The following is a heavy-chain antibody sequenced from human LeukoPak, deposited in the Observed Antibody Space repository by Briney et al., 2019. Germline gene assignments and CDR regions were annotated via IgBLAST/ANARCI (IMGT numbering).Heavy chain of an antibody. Sequence: PGGSLSLSCAASGFPFSSSYMSWVRQAPGKGLEWVSLIYSGGSTYYAASVKGRFTISRDNSKNTLYLQMNSLRPEDTAVYYCAKGYNYAYEYWGQGTLVTVSS. CDR2: IYSGGST. V-gene: IGHV3-53*01. CDR1: GFPFSSSY. D-gene: IGHD5-18*01. J-gene: IGHJ4*02. CDR3: AKGYNYAYEY.